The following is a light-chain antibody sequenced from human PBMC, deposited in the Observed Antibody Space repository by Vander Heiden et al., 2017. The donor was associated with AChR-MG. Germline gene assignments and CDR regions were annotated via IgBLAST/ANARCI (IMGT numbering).Light chain of an antibody. CDR2: GAS. J-gene: IGKJ4*01. CDR3: QQYGTLPVT. CDR1: QSVSRSY. V-gene: IGKV3-20*01. Sequence: DIVLTQSPGTLSLSPGERATLSCRASQSVSRSYVAWYQQKPGQAPRLLILGASSRATGIPDRFSGSGSGTDFTLTISRLEPEDFAVYYCQQYGTLPVTFGGGTKVEIK.